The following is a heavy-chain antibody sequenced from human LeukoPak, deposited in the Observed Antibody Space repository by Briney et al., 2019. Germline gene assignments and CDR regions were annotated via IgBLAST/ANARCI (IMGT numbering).Heavy chain of an antibody. CDR3: ARDGTDCNTITCYSYATY. Sequence: SVKVSCKASGDTFSNYPITWVRQAPGQGLEWMGRIIPLLDITNYAQNFQDRVTITADRSTNTAYLELTGLRSEDTAVYYCARDGTDCNTITCYSYATYWGQGTLVTVSS. D-gene: IGHD2-15*01. CDR2: IIPLLDIT. CDR1: GDTFSNYP. J-gene: IGHJ4*02. V-gene: IGHV1-69*04.